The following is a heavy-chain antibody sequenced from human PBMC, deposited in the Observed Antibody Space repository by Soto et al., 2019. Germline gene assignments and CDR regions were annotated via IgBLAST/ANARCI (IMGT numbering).Heavy chain of an antibody. Sequence: EVQLVESGGGLVQPGRSLRLSCAASGFTSHDNGMHWVRQAPGTGLEWVSGIIWNTGSTGYADSVKGRFTISRDNAKNSLYLQMNSLRDEDTALYYCVKDIEAGGAAYWGQGTLVTVSS. V-gene: IGHV3-9*02. D-gene: IGHD3-16*01. J-gene: IGHJ4*02. CDR3: VKDIEAGGAAY. CDR1: GFTSHDNG. CDR2: IIWNTGST.